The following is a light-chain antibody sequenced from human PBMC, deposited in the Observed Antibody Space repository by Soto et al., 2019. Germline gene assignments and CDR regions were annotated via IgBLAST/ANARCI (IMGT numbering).Light chain of an antibody. Sequence: DIVMTQSPLSLPVTPGEPASISCRSIQGLLHSNGYNYLDWYLQKPGQSPQLLIYLGSNRASGVPDRFSGSGSGTDFTLKISRVEAEDVGVYYCMQALQTPVTFGQGTKVDI. V-gene: IGKV2-28*01. CDR3: MQALQTPVT. CDR2: LGS. CDR1: QGLLHSNGYNY. J-gene: IGKJ1*01.